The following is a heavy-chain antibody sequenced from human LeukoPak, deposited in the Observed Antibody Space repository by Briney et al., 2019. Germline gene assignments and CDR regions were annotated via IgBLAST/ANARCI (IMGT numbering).Heavy chain of an antibody. D-gene: IGHD5-12*01. CDR3: AREERGLAIDY. CDR2: ISSSGDNT. Sequence: PGRSLRLSCAASGFNFNSYGMHWVRQAPGKGLEYVSAISSSGDNTYYANSVKGRFTISRDNSKNTLFLQMGSLRAEDMAVYYCAREERGLAIDYWGQGTLVTVSS. J-gene: IGHJ4*02. V-gene: IGHV3-64*01. CDR1: GFNFNSYG.